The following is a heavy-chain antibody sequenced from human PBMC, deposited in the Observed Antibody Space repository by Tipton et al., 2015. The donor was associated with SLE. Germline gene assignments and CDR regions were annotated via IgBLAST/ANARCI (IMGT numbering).Heavy chain of an antibody. CDR3: AKDLAHGSGEAFDI. Sequence: SLRLSCAASGFTFSNYAMHWVRQAPGRRLEWVAVFSFDGSNKYYADSVKGRFTISRDNSKNTLSLQMNSLRAEDTAVYYCAKDLAHGSGEAFDIWGQGTMVTVSS. CDR1: GFTFSNYA. J-gene: IGHJ3*02. D-gene: IGHD3-10*01. V-gene: IGHV3-30*04. CDR2: FSFDGSNK.